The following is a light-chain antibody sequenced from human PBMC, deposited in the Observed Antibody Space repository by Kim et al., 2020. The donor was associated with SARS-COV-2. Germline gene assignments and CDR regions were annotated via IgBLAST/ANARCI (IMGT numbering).Light chain of an antibody. J-gene: IGLJ3*02. CDR3: LVSYSTVWV. CDR1: TGSVTSGHY. CDR2: DTS. Sequence: QAVVTQEPSLTVSPGGTVTLTCGSSTGSVTSGHYPYWFQQKPGQAPRTLIFDTSIKHSWTPARFSGSLLGGKAALTLSGAQPEDEAEYYCLVSYSTVWVFGGGTKLTVL. V-gene: IGLV7-46*01.